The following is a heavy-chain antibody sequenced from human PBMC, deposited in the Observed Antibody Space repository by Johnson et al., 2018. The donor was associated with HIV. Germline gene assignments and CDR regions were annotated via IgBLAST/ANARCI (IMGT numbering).Heavy chain of an antibody. Sequence: QVQLVESGGGVVQPGRSLRLSCVASGFTFSTYGMHWVRQAPGKGLEWVAVIWYDGSNKYYADSVKGRFTISRDNSKNTLYLQMNSLGAEETAVYYCAKWGSMRATRAFDIWGQGTMVTVSS. CDR3: AKWGSMRATRAFDI. CDR1: GFTFSTYG. V-gene: IGHV3-33*06. CDR2: IWYDGSNK. D-gene: IGHD1-26*01. J-gene: IGHJ3*02.